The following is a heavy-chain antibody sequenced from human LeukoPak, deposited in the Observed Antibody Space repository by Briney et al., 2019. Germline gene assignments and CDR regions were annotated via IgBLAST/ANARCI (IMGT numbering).Heavy chain of an antibody. V-gene: IGHV3-11*06. Sequence: GGSLRLSCAASGFTFSDYYMSWIRQAPGKGLEWVSYISSSSSYTNYADSVKGRFTISRDNAKNSLYLQRNSLRAEDTAVYYCARTNSGSTRDEYFDYWGQGTLVTVSS. D-gene: IGHD1-26*01. CDR1: GFTFSDYY. CDR3: ARTNSGSTRDEYFDY. J-gene: IGHJ4*02. CDR2: ISSSSSYT.